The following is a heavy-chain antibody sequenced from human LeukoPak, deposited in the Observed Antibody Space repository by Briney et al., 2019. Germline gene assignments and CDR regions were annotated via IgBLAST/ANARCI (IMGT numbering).Heavy chain of an antibody. V-gene: IGHV4-34*01. CDR2: INHSGST. CDR3: ARVVIWFGELFPYYYYYMDA. J-gene: IGHJ6*03. D-gene: IGHD3-10*01. Sequence: SETLSLTCTVSGGSISSYYWSWIRQPPGKGLEWIGEINHSGSTNYNPSLKSRVTISVDTSKNQFSLKLSSVTAADTAVYYCARVVIWFGELFPYYYYYMDAWGKGTTVTVSS. CDR1: GGSISSYY.